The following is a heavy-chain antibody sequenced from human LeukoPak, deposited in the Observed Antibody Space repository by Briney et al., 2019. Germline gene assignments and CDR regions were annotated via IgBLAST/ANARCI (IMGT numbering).Heavy chain of an antibody. J-gene: IGHJ4*02. CDR3: ARDGRRIVGATTFEKPFDY. D-gene: IGHD1-26*01. CDR1: GGSFSGCY. Sequence: TSETLSLTCAVYGGSFSGCYWSWIRQPPGKGLEWIGEINHSGSTNYNPSLKSRVTISVDTSKNQFSLKLSSVTAADTAVYYCARDGRRIVGATTFEKPFDYWGQGTLVTVSS. V-gene: IGHV4-34*01. CDR2: INHSGST.